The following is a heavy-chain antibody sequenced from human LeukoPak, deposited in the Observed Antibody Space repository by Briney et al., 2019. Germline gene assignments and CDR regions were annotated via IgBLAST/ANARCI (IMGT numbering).Heavy chain of an antibody. Sequence: SETLSLTCTVSGGSISSYYWSWIRQPPGKGLEWIGYIYYSGSTNYNPSLKSRVTISVDTSKNQFSLKLSSVTAADKAVYYCARHGVAGTVVDKQITFWANYYYGMDVWGQGTTVTVSS. D-gene: IGHD6-19*01. CDR3: ARHGVAGTVVDKQITFWANYYYGMDV. V-gene: IGHV4-59*08. CDR1: GGSISSYY. J-gene: IGHJ6*02. CDR2: IYYSGST.